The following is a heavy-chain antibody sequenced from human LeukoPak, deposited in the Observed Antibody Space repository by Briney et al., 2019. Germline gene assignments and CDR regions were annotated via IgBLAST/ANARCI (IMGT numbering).Heavy chain of an antibody. CDR1: GFTFSSYA. D-gene: IGHD1-26*01. J-gene: IGHJ4*02. Sequence: PGGSLRLSCAASGFTFSSYAMHWVRQAPGKGLEWVAVISYDGSNKCYADSVKGRFTISRDNSKNTLYLQMNSLRAEDTAVYYCARDPSGSYAQPANYFDYWGQGTLVTVSS. CDR3: ARDPSGSYAQPANYFDY. CDR2: ISYDGSNK. V-gene: IGHV3-30-3*01.